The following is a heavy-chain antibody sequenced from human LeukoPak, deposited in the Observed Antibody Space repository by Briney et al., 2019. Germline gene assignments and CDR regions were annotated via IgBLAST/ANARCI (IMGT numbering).Heavy chain of an antibody. V-gene: IGHV6-1*01. Sequence: SQTLSLTCAISGDSVSNNNTAWNWIRQSPSRGLEWLGRTCYRSKWYSEYAVSVQSRITINPDTSKNQFSLQLSSVTAADTAVYYCASNSDYYGSGSYYTFGYWGQGTLVTVSS. CDR2: TCYRSKWYS. J-gene: IGHJ4*02. CDR3: ASNSDYYGSGSYYTFGY. CDR1: GDSVSNNNTA. D-gene: IGHD3-10*01.